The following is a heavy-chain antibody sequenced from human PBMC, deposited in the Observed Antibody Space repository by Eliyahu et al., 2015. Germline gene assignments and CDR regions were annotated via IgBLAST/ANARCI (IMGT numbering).Heavy chain of an antibody. CDR3: ARDAGYSSGWYKY. Sequence: QVQLQESGPGLVKPSETLXLTCTVXGGXISSYYWSWIRQPPGKGLEWIGFIYYSGSTNYNPSLKSRVTISVDTSKNQFSLKLSSVTAADTAVYYCARDAGYSSGWYKYWGQGTLVTVSS. J-gene: IGHJ4*02. CDR2: IYYSGST. D-gene: IGHD6-19*01. V-gene: IGHV4-59*01. CDR1: GGXISSYY.